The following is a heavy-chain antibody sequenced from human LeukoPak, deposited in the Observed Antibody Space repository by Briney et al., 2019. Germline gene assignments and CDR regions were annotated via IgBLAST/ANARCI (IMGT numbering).Heavy chain of an antibody. V-gene: IGHV3-23*01. D-gene: IGHD1-26*01. CDR3: ATGMRLLRVC. J-gene: IGHJ4*02. CDR2: ISLNGANT. Sequence: GGSLRLSCAASGFTFSSYAMTWVRQAPGKGLEWVSSISLNGANTYYTNSVKGRFAISRDNSKNTLYLQMNSLRAEDAAVYYCATGMRLLRVCWGQGSLVTVSS. CDR1: GFTFSSYA.